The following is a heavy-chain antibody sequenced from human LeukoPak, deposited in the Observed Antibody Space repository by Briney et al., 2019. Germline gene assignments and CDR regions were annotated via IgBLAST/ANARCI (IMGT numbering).Heavy chain of an antibody. CDR1: GGSFSGYY. CDR3: AASLRGLYYMDV. J-gene: IGHJ6*03. Sequence: MTSETLSLTCAVYGGSFSGYYWSWIRQPPGKGLEWIGEINHSGSTNYNPSLKSRVTISVDTSKNQFSLKLSSVTAADTAVYYCAASLRGLYYMDVWGKGTTVTISS. V-gene: IGHV4-34*01. CDR2: INHSGST. D-gene: IGHD3-10*01.